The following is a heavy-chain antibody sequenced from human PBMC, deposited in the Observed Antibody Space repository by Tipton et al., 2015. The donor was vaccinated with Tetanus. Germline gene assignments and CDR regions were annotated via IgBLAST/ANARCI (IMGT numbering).Heavy chain of an antibody. CDR3: AKDRDSGSYSFDY. CDR1: GFTFDDYA. D-gene: IGHD1-26*01. V-gene: IGHV3-9*01. J-gene: IGHJ4*02. Sequence: SLRLSYAASGFTFDDYAMHWVRQAPGKGLEWVSGISWNSGSIGYADSVKGRFTISRDNAKNSLYLQMNSLRAEDTALYYCAKDRDSGSYSFDYWGQGTLVTVSS. CDR2: ISWNSGSI.